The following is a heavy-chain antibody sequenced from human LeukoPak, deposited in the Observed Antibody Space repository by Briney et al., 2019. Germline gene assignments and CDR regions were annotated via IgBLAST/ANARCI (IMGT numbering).Heavy chain of an antibody. Sequence: QTGGSLRLSCAASGFTFTTYAMGWVRQAPGKGLEWVSSIKGGGGDPFYADSVKGRFTISRDNSKNTVYLQMNSLRAEDTAVYYCAIGGTYGSGSWGQGTLVTVSS. J-gene: IGHJ4*02. CDR2: IKGGGGDP. V-gene: IGHV3-23*01. CDR1: GFTFTTYA. D-gene: IGHD3-10*01. CDR3: AIGGTYGSGS.